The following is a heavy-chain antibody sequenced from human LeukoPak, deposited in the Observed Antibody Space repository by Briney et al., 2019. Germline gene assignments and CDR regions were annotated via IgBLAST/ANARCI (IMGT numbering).Heavy chain of an antibody. V-gene: IGHV4-39*01. D-gene: IGHD3-16*01. CDR1: GGSISSSSYY. CDR2: IFYSGST. Sequence: PSETLSLTCTVSGGSISSSSYYWGWIRQPPGKGLEWVGSIFYSGSTYYNPSLKSRVTISVDTSKKQFSLKLSSVTAAGTAVYYCARHGPPRAGWGRKYYYMDVWGKGTTVTISS. J-gene: IGHJ6*03. CDR3: ARHGPPRAGWGRKYYYMDV.